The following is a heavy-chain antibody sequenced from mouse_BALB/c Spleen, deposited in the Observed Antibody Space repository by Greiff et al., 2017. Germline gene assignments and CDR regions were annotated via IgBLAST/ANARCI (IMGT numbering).Heavy chain of an antibody. CDR2: ISSGGSYT. J-gene: IGHJ2*01. V-gene: IGHV5-9-4*01. Sequence: EVQLQESGGGLVKPGGSLKLSCAASGFTFSSYAMSWVRQSPEKRLEWVAEISSGGSYTYYPDTVTGRFTISRDNAKNTLYLEMSSLRSEDTAMYYCASNNGNPFDYWGQGTTLTVSA. D-gene: IGHD2-1*01. CDR3: ASNNGNPFDY. CDR1: GFTFSSYA.